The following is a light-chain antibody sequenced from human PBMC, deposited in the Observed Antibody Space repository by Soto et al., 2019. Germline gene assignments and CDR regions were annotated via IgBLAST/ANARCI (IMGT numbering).Light chain of an antibody. CDR1: SSNIGAGYD. Sequence: QSVLTQPPSVSGAPGQRVTISCTGTSSNIGAGYDVHWYQQLPGTAPKLLIYGNSNRPSGVPDRFSGSKSGTSASLAITGVQHEDEADYYCQSYDSSLSGWVFGGGTKVTVL. J-gene: IGLJ3*02. CDR2: GNS. V-gene: IGLV1-40*01. CDR3: QSYDSSLSGWV.